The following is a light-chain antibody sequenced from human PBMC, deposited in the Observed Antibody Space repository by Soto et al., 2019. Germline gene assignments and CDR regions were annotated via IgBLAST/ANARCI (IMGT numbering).Light chain of an antibody. CDR3: CSTVCGYV. V-gene: IGLV2-23*02. CDR2: EVS. CDR1: SSDVENYKL. J-gene: IGLJ1*01. Sequence: QSVLNQPASVSGSPGQSVTISCTATSSDVENYKLVSWYQQHPGKAPKLIIYEVSKRPSGVSNRFSGSKSANTASLIISGLLPEDEDDYYCCSTVCGYVFGTGTKVTVL.